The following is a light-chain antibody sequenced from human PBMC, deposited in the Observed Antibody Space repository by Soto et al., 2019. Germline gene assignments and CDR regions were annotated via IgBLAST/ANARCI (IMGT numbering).Light chain of an antibody. CDR2: AAA. J-gene: IGKJ1*01. Sequence: EIVLTQSPGTLSLSPGERATLTFMASQRVSSSYLAWYQQKPGQAPRLLMYAAASRATGIPDRFSGSGSGTDFTLTISRLEPEDFGVYYCHQYGNSPQTFGQGTKVDIK. CDR1: QRVSSSY. CDR3: HQYGNSPQT. V-gene: IGKV3-20*01.